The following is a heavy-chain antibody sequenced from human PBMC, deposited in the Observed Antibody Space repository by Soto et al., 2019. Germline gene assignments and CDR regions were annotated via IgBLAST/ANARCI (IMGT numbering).Heavy chain of an antibody. V-gene: IGHV3-33*01. D-gene: IGHD3-10*01. J-gene: IGHJ4*02. CDR2: ISYDGRNT. CDR1: GFTFGGSG. Sequence: SGFTFGGSGMHWVRQAPGKGLEWAAAISYDGRNTYYADSVQGRFAISRDNSKNTMYLQMNSLRVGDTAVYYCARAKWHDGSGRVREFDYWGQGALVTVSS. CDR3: ARAKWHDGSGRVREFDY.